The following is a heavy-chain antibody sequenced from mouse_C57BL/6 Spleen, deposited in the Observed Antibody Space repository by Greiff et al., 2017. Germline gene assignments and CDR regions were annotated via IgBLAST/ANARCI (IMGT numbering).Heavy chain of an antibody. CDR1: GYSITSGYY. Sequence: EVKLMESGPGLVKPSQSLSLTCSVTGYSITSGYYWNWIRQFPGNKLEWMGYISYDGSNNYNPSLKNRISIPRNTSKNQFFLKLNSVTTEDTATYYCARGYGYAMDYWGQGTSVTVSS. D-gene: IGHD1-1*01. CDR2: ISYDGSN. CDR3: ARGYGYAMDY. V-gene: IGHV3-6*01. J-gene: IGHJ4*01.